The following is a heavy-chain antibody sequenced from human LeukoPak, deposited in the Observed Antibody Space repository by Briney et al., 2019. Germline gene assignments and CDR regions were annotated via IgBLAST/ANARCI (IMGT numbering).Heavy chain of an antibody. Sequence: SETLSLTCTVSGSSVSNHWWIWIRQPAGKGLEWIGRISSRGYTNYNPSLKSRVAMSVGTSKNQFSLKLNSVTAADTAVYYCVRTMTREWGGWYDNDYWGRGTLVTVSS. CDR3: VRTMTREWGGWYDNDY. CDR2: ISSRGYT. CDR1: GSSVSNHW. D-gene: IGHD6-19*01. J-gene: IGHJ4*03. V-gene: IGHV4-4*07.